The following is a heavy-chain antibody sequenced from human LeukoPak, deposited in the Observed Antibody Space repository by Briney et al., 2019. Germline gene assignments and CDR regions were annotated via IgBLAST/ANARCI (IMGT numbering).Heavy chain of an antibody. CDR1: GGPISSDTCY. V-gene: IGHV4-61*02. D-gene: IGHD2-21*01. CDR2: MYNSGST. CDR3: VRERTMVGGADI. J-gene: IGHJ3*02. Sequence: PSETLPRTCTVSGGPISSDTCYWSWIRQPAGKGLEWIGRMYNSGSTNYNPSLKSRVSISVDTSNNQFSLRLSSVTASDTAVYYCVRERTMVGGADIWGQGTKVTVSS.